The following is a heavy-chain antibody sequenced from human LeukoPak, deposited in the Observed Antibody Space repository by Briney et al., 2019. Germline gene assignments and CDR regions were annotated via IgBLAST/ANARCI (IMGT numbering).Heavy chain of an antibody. CDR2: IYTSGST. D-gene: IGHD2-15*01. J-gene: IGHJ3*02. Sequence: SETLSLTCTVSGGSISSYYWSWIRQPAGKGLEWIGRIYTSGSTNYNPSLKSRVTMSVDTSKNQFSLKLSSVTAADTAVYYCARIRHLGYCSGGSCPGAFDIWGQGTMVTVSS. CDR1: GGSISSYY. V-gene: IGHV4-4*07. CDR3: ARIRHLGYCSGGSCPGAFDI.